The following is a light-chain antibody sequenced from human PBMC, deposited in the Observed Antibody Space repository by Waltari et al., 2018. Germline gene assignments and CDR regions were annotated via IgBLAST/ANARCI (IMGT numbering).Light chain of an antibody. J-gene: IGKJ4*01. CDR1: QSVSSY. V-gene: IGKV3-11*01. CDR2: DAS. Sequence: EIVLTQSPATLSLSPGERATLSCRASQSVSSYLAWYQQKPGQAPRLLIYDASNRATGIPARFSGSGSGTDFTLTISSLEPEDFAVYYCQQRSNWPTPTFGGVTKVEIK. CDR3: QQRSNWPTPT.